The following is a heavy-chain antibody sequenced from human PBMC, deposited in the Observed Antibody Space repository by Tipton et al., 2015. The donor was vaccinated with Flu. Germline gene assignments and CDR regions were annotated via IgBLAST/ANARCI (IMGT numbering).Heavy chain of an antibody. D-gene: IGHD3-22*01. CDR2: IYTSGST. Sequence: TLSLTCTVSGGSISSGSYYWSWIRQPAGKGLEWIGRIYTSGSTNYNPSLKSRVTISVDTSKNQFSQKLSSVTAADTAVYYCAGEGFDSSGYRAGDAFAIWGQGTMVTVSS. CDR1: GGSISSGSYY. V-gene: IGHV4-61*02. J-gene: IGHJ3*02. CDR3: AGEGFDSSGYRAGDAFAI.